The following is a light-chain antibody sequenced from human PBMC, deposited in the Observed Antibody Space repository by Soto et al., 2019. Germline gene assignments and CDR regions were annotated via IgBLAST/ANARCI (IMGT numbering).Light chain of an antibody. CDR1: QSVSSN. CDR3: QQYNNWPMYT. J-gene: IGKJ2*01. V-gene: IGKV3-15*01. Sequence: EIVMTQSPATLSVSPGERATLSCRASQSVSSNLAWYQQKPGQAPRLLIYGASTRAPGIPARFSGSGSGTEFTLTISSLQSEDFAVYSCQQYNNWPMYTFGQGTKLEIK. CDR2: GAS.